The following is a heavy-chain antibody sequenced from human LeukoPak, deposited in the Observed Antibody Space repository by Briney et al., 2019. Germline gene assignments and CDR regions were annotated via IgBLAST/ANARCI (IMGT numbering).Heavy chain of an antibody. D-gene: IGHD6-19*01. CDR2: IYSGGST. CDR1: GFTVSSNY. J-gene: IGHJ4*02. V-gene: IGHV3-53*01. CDR3: ARGPYSSGEFDY. Sequence: PGGSLRLSCAVSGFTVSSNYMSWVRQAPGKGLEWVSVIYSGGSTYYADSVKGRFTISRDNSKNTLYLQMNSLRAEDTAVYYCARGPYSSGEFDYWGQGTLVTVSS.